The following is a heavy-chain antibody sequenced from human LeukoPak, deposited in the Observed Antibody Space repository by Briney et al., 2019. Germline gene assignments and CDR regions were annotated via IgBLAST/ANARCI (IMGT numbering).Heavy chain of an antibody. CDR1: GFTFSDYY. Sequence: GGSLRLSCAASGFTFSDYYMSWIRQAPGKGLEWVSYISSSGSTIYYADSVKGRFTISRDNAKNSLYLQMNSLRAEDTAVYYCARVSVSSGYYYVLDYWGQGTLVTVSS. J-gene: IGHJ4*02. V-gene: IGHV3-11*04. CDR3: ARVSVSSGYYYVLDY. CDR2: ISSSGSTI. D-gene: IGHD3-22*01.